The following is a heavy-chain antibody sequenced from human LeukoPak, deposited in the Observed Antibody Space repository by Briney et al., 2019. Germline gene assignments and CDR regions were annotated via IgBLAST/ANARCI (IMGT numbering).Heavy chain of an antibody. CDR2: RNTDGSRA. D-gene: IGHD2-21*01. V-gene: IGHV3-74*01. CDR3: ARGDYAFDI. CDR1: GFTFTTYW. J-gene: IGHJ3*02. Sequence: GGSLRLSCAASGFTFTTYWMHWVRQAPGKGLVWVSRRNTDGSRASYADSVKGRFTISRDTAKHTLYLQMNSLRAEDTAVYYCARGDYAFDIWGQGTMVTVSS.